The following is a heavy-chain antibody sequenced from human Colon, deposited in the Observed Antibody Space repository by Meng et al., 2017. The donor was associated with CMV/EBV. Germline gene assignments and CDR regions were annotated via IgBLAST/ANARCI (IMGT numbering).Heavy chain of an antibody. J-gene: IGHJ4*02. CDR1: GYTFTSYG. CDR2: ISAYNGNT. V-gene: IGHV1-18*01. CDR3: ARDQRITIFGVVIGSPKYFDY. D-gene: IGHD3-3*01. Sequence: ASVKVSCKASGYTFTSYGISWVRQAPGQGLEWMGWISAYNGNTNYAQNLRGRVTMTTDTSTSTAYMELRSLRSDDTAVYYCARDQRITIFGVVIGSPKYFDYWGQGTLVTVSS.